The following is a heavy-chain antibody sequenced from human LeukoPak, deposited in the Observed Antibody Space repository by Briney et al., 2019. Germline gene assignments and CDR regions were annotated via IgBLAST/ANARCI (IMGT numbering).Heavy chain of an antibody. CDR1: GGSISSSSYY. J-gene: IGHJ5*02. Sequence: PSETLSLTCTVSGGSISSSSYYWGWIRQPPGKGLEWVSVIYSGGITYYADSVKGRFTISRDNSKNTLYLQMNSLRAEDTAVYYCARTRSISSALWFDPWGQGTLVTVSS. D-gene: IGHD2-21*01. V-gene: IGHV3-53*01. CDR3: ARTRSISSALWFDP. CDR2: IYSGGIT.